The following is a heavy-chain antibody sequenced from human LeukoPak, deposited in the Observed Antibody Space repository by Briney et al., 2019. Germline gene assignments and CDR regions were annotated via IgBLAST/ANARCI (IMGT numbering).Heavy chain of an antibody. CDR2: ITGGDGAT. CDR3: AKRLVVGTTVRPYFDS. J-gene: IGHJ4*02. CDR1: GFTFSTSA. D-gene: IGHD1-26*01. Sequence: PGGFLRLSCAASGFTFSTSAMSWVRQAPGKGLEWVSTITGGDGATYYAESVKGRFTTSRDKSKSTLYLEMSGLRAEDTAVYFCAKRLVVGTTVRPYFDSWGQGTLVTVSS. V-gene: IGHV3-23*01.